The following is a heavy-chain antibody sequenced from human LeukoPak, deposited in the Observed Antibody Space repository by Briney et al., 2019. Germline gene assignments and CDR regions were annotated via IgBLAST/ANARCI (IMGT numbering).Heavy chain of an antibody. J-gene: IGHJ4*02. D-gene: IGHD6-6*01. CDR3: ARDKCSSSLGDY. V-gene: IGHV1-69*04. CDR2: IIPIFGIA. Sequence: GASVKVSCKASGGTFSSYAISWVRQAPGQGLEWMGRIIPIFGIANYAQKFQGRVTITADKSTSTAYMELSSLRSEDTAVYYCARDKCSSSLGDYWGQGTLVTVSS. CDR1: GGTFSSYA.